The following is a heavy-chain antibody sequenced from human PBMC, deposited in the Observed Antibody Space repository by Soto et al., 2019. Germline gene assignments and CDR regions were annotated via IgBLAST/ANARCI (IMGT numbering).Heavy chain of an antibody. D-gene: IGHD2-8*02. Sequence: GGSLRLSCAVSGFTVSTYVMHWVRQAPGKGLEWVAVISRDGGTKYYADSVKGRFTISKDNSRNTLYLEMNNLRGDDMGVYYCTGEVASGYWGQGTLVTVSS. CDR3: TGEVASGY. J-gene: IGHJ4*02. CDR2: ISRDGGTK. V-gene: IGHV3-30*03. CDR1: GFTVSTYV.